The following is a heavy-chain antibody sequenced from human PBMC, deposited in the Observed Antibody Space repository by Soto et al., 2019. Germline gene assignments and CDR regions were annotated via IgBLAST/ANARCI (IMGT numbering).Heavy chain of an antibody. CDR3: ASSPPPDAFDL. CDR1: GASISSGDHY. Sequence: QGQLQESGPGVVRPSQTLSLTCTVSGASISSGDHYWAWIRQPPGTGLEWIGYIYSSGSTFYNPSLTSRVTLSIDMSKSQFSLNLRSVTAAATAVYFCASSPPPDAFDLWGQGTIVIVSS. CDR2: IYSSGST. D-gene: IGHD6-6*01. J-gene: IGHJ3*01. V-gene: IGHV4-30-4*01.